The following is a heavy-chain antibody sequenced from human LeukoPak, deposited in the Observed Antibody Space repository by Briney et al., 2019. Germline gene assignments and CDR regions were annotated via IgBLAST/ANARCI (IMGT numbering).Heavy chain of an antibody. V-gene: IGHV3-30*02. CDR2: IRYDGSNK. D-gene: IGHD5-12*01. CDR3: AREGGYDYQGTLDY. J-gene: IGHJ4*02. Sequence: GGSLRLSCAASGFTFSSYGMHWVRQAPGKGLEWVAFIRYDGSNKYYADSVKGRFTISRDNSKNTLYLQMNSLRAEDTAVYYCAREGGYDYQGTLDYWGQGTLVTVSS. CDR1: GFTFSSYG.